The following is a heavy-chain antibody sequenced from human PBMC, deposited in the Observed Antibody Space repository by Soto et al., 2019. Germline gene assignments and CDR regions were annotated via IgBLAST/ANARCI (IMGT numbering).Heavy chain of an antibody. CDR2: ISGSGGST. V-gene: IGHV3-23*01. D-gene: IGHD3-3*01. J-gene: IGHJ3*02. Sequence: GGSLRLSCAASGFTFSSYAMSWVRQAPGKGLEWVSAISGSGGSTYYADSVKGRFTISRDNSKNTLYLQMNSLRAEDTAVYYCAKVLDYDFWSGQDGTAFDIWGQGTMVTVSS. CDR1: GFTFSSYA. CDR3: AKVLDYDFWSGQDGTAFDI.